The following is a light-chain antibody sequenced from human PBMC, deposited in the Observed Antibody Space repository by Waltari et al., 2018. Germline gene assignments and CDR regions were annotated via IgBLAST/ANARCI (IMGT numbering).Light chain of an antibody. CDR2: SNT. Sequence: QSVLTQPPSASGTPGQRVTISCSGRSSNIGSNTVNWYRPLLGTAPKLLIYSNTQRPSGGPDRFSCSKSGTSASLAISGLQSEDEADYYCAAWDDSLNGWVFGGGTKLTVL. V-gene: IGLV1-44*01. CDR1: SSNIGSNT. J-gene: IGLJ3*02. CDR3: AAWDDSLNGWV.